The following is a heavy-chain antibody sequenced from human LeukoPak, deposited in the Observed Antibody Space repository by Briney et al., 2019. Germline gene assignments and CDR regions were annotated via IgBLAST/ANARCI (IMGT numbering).Heavy chain of an antibody. D-gene: IGHD2-2*01. V-gene: IGHV4-61*02. CDR3: ARVLYCSSTSCFYYYYMDV. Sequence: SQTLSLTCIVSGGSISSGSYYWSWIRQPAGEGLGWIGRIYTSGSTNYNPSLKSRVTISVDTSKNQFSLKLSSVTAADTAVYYCARVLYCSSTSCFYYYYMDVWGKGTTVTVSS. CDR1: GGSISSGSYY. J-gene: IGHJ6*03. CDR2: IYTSGST.